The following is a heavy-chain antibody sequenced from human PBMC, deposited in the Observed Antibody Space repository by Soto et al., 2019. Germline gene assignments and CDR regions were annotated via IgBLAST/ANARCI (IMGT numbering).Heavy chain of an antibody. Sequence: EVQLVESGGGLFEPGGSLRLSCAASGFTFSSYSMNWVRQAAGKGLEWVSSISSSSSYIYYADPVKGRFTISRDNAKNSLYLQMNSLRAEDTAVYYCARYQGSSTFDYWGQGTLVTVSS. CDR3: ARYQGSSTFDY. V-gene: IGHV3-21*01. J-gene: IGHJ4*02. CDR2: ISSSSSYI. CDR1: GFTFSSYS. D-gene: IGHD1-26*01.